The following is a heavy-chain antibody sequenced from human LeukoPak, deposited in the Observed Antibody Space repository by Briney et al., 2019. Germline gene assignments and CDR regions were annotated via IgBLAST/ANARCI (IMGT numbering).Heavy chain of an antibody. D-gene: IGHD6-13*01. CDR3: ARDKASQLDPTSSSWYNYYYYMDV. V-gene: IGHV4-30-2*01. Sequence: KTSETLSLTCTVSGGSISSGGYYWSWIRQPPGKGLEWIGYIYHSGSTYYNPSLKSRVTISVDTSKNQFSLKLSSVTAADTAVYYCARDKASQLDPTSSSWYNYYYYMDVWGKGTTVTVSS. CDR1: GGSISSGGYY. J-gene: IGHJ6*03. CDR2: IYHSGST.